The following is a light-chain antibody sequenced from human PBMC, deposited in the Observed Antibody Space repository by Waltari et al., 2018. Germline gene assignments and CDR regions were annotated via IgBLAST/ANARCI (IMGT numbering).Light chain of an antibody. V-gene: IGLV1-44*01. CDR2: SNN. CDR1: RSNIGSNS. J-gene: IGLJ3*02. CDR3: AAWDDSGNGHWV. Sequence: QSVLTQPPSASGTPGQRVTFSCSGTRSNIGSNSVNWYRQVPGTAPKLLIHSNNQGPSGGPDRFSGTKSGTSASLAISGLQSEDEGDYFWAAWDDSGNGHWVVGGGTKLTVL.